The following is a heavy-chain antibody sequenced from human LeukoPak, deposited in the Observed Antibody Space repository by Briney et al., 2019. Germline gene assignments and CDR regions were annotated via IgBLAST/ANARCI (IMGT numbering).Heavy chain of an antibody. V-gene: IGHV4-34*01. J-gene: IGHJ4*02. D-gene: IGHD3-9*01. CDR3: ARGVSHRNFDWLFY. CDR1: GGSFRGYY. Sequence: SETLSLTCAVYGGSFRGYYWSWIRQPPGKGLEWIGEINDSGSTHYNTSLNSRVTISVDTSKNQVYLKLSTVTAADTAIYYCARGVSHRNFDWLFYWGQGTLVTVSS. CDR2: INDSGST.